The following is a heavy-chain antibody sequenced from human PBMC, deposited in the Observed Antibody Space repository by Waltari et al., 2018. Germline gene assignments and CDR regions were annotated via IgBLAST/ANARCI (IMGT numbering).Heavy chain of an antibody. CDR1: GYSFTSYW. CDR2: IAPDDSET. CDR3: ARQAASSSWYVPTYYYYGMDV. D-gene: IGHD6-13*01. Sequence: EVQLVQSGAEVKKPGESLRISCKGSGYSFTSYWISWVRQMPGKGLEWMGRIAPDDSETNYTPSFQGHVTSSADKSISTAYLQWSSLKASDAAMYYCARQAASSSWYVPTYYYYGMDVWGQGTTVTVSS. V-gene: IGHV5-10-1*03. J-gene: IGHJ6*02.